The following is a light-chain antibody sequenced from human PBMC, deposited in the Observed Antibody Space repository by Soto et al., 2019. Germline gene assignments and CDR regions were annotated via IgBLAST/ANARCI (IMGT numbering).Light chain of an antibody. J-gene: IGKJ2*01. CDR2: ESS. V-gene: IGKV3-11*01. CDR3: QQRSNWPYT. Sequence: EIVLTQSPATLSLSPGERATLSCRASQSVSSYLAWYQQKPGRAPRLLIYESSNRATGIPARFSGSGSGTDFTLTISSLEPEDFAVYYCQQRSNWPYTFGQGTKLEIK. CDR1: QSVSSY.